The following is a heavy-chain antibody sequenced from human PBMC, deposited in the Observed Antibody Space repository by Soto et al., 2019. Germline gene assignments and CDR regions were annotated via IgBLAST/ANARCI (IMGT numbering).Heavy chain of an antibody. V-gene: IGHV5-51*01. CDR3: ARLEYYGSTSSYEN. D-gene: IGHD3-10*01. J-gene: IGHJ4*02. Sequence: PGESLKISCKGSGYRFISYWIGWVRQMPGKGLEYMGIIYPADSETRYSPSFQGQVTISADKSISTAYLQWSSLKASDTAIYYCARLEYYGSTSSYENWGQGTLVTVSS. CDR1: GYRFISYW. CDR2: IYPADSET.